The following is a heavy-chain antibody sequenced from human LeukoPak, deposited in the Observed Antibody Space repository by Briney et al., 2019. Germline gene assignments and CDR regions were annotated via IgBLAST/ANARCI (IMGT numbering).Heavy chain of an antibody. J-gene: IGHJ5*02. CDR1: GGSISSSSYY. Sequence: SETLSLTCTVSGGSISSSSYYWGWIRQPPGEGLEWIGSIYYSGSTYYNPSLKSRVTISVDTSKNQFSLKLSSVTAADTAVYYCARDSDDSHWFDPWGQGTLVTVPS. CDR2: IYYSGST. V-gene: IGHV4-39*07. D-gene: IGHD2-21*02. CDR3: ARDSDDSHWFDP.